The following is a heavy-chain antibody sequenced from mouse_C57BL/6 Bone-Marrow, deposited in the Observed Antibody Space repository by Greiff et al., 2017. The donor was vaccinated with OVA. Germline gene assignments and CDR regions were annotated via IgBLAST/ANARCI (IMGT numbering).Heavy chain of an antibody. CDR2: IAPSDSYI. V-gene: IGHV1-59*01. CDR3: ARYRNRDYLHY. D-gene: IGHD1-1*01. CDR1: GYTFTNYW. J-gene: IGHJ2*01. Sequence: QVQLQQPGAELVRPGPSVKLSCTASGYTFTNYWMHWVKQRPGQGLEWIGVIAPSDSYINYNQKFKGRATFTVDTSSSTAYLHLSSLTSEDSAVYYCARYRNRDYLHYWGWGTAITVTS.